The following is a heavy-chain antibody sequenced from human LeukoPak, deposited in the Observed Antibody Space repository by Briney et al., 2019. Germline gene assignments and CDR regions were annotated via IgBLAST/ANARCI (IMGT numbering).Heavy chain of an antibody. J-gene: IGHJ6*03. CDR1: GGSISSSSYY. V-gene: IGHV4-39*07. CDR2: IYYSGST. CDR3: ARDLASRYYYMDV. Sequence: SETLSLTCTVSGGSISSSSYYWGWIRQPPGKGLEWIGSIYYSGSTYYNPSLKSRVTISVDTSKNQFSLKLSSVTAADTAVYYCARDLASRYYYMDVWGKGTTVTVSS.